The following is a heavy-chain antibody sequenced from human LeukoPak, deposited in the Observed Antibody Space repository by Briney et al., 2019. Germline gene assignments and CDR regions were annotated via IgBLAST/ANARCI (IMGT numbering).Heavy chain of an antibody. D-gene: IGHD3-3*01. V-gene: IGHV3-11*04. Sequence: GGSLRLSCAASGFTFSDYYMSWIRQAPGKGLEWVSYISSSGSTIYYADSVKGRFTISRDNAKNSLYLQMNSLRAEDTAVYYCARSPITIFGVVIIGPYYYFDYWGQGTLVTVSS. J-gene: IGHJ4*02. CDR2: ISSSGSTI. CDR3: ARSPITIFGVVIIGPYYYFDY. CDR1: GFTFSDYY.